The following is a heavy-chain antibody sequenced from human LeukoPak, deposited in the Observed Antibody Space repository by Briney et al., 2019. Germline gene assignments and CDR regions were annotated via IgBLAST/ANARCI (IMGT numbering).Heavy chain of an antibody. J-gene: IGHJ4*02. CDR2: VHLSGAS. Sequence: SETLSLTCAVSGGSILTTNWWSWVRQPPGKGLEWIGEVHLSGASNYNPSLKSRVSMSIDKSRNQLSLELTSVTAADTAIYYCARESGAFSPFGFWGQGTLVTVSS. CDR3: ARESGAFSPFGF. D-gene: IGHD1-26*01. V-gene: IGHV4-4*02. CDR1: GGSILTTNW.